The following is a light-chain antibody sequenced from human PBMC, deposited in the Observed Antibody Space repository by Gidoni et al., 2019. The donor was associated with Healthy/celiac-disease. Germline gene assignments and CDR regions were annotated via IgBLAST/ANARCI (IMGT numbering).Light chain of an antibody. Sequence: EIVLTQSPATLSLSPRERATLSCRASQSVSSYLAWYQQKPGQAPRLLIYDASNRATGIPARFSGSGSGTGFTLTISSLEPEDFAVYYCQQRSNWWTFGQGTKVEIK. J-gene: IGKJ1*01. CDR1: QSVSSY. CDR2: DAS. V-gene: IGKV3-11*01. CDR3: QQRSNWWT.